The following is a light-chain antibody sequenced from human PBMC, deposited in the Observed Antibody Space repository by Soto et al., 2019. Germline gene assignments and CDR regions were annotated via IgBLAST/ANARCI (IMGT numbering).Light chain of an antibody. V-gene: IGLV1-44*01. J-gene: IGLJ1*01. CDR3: AAWDDSLNGYV. CDR2: NNN. Sequence: QSVLTQPPSASGTPGQGVTISCSGGSSNIGTNAVNWYQQLPGTAPKLLIYNNNQRPSGVPDRFSGSKSGTSASLAISGLQSEDEADYYCAAWDDSLNGYVFGTGTKVPVL. CDR1: SSNIGTNA.